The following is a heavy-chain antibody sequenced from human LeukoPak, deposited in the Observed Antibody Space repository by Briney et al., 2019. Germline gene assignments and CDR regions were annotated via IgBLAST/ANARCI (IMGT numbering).Heavy chain of an antibody. V-gene: IGHV3-73*01. CDR2: IRSKANSYAT. J-gene: IGHJ4*02. CDR1: GFTFSGSA. D-gene: IGHD3-10*01. CDR3: TSSFPYYGSGSYYNVWVYSSVY. Sequence: GGSLKLSRAASGFTFSGSAMHWVRQASGKGLEWVGRIRSKANSYATAYAASVKGRFTISRDDSKNTAYLQMNSLKTEDTAVYYCTSSFPYYGSGSYYNVWVYSSVYWGQGTLVTVSS.